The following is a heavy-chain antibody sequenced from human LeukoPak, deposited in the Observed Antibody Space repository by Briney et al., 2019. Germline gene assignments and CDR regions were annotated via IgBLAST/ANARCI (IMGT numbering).Heavy chain of an antibody. V-gene: IGHV3-74*03. D-gene: IGHD3-22*01. CDR3: ARDEDYYDSSGPRDY. Sequence: GGSLRLSCAASGFTFSNYYMHWVRQAPGKGLVWVSRIKSDGSSTTYADSVKGRFTISRDNAKNSLYLQMNSLRAEDTAVYYCARDEDYYDSSGPRDYWGQGTLVTVSS. J-gene: IGHJ4*02. CDR2: IKSDGSST. CDR1: GFTFSNYY.